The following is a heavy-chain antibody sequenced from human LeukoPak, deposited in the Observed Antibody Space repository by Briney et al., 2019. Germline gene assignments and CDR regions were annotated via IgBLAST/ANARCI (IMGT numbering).Heavy chain of an antibody. CDR2: VSSGGRTI. CDR1: GFTFSSYE. J-gene: IGHJ4*02. Sequence: PGGSLRLSCAASGFTFSSYEMNWVRQAPGKGLEWVSYVSSGGRTIYYADSVKGRFTISRDNAKNSLHLQMNSLRAEDTAVYYCARNRPHPYSHGDYDTLDYWGQGTLVTVSS. D-gene: IGHD4-17*01. CDR3: ARNRPHPYSHGDYDTLDY. V-gene: IGHV3-48*03.